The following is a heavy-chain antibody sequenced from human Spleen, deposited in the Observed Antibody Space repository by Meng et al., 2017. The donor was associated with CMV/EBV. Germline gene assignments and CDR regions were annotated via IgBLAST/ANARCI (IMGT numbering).Heavy chain of an antibody. CDR2: IYSGGST. CDR3: ARGTVVGYYFDY. V-gene: IGHV3-53*01. J-gene: IGHJ4*02. CDR1: GFTVSSNY. D-gene: IGHD4-23*01. Sequence: GESLKISCAASGFTVSSNYMSWVRQAPGKGLEWVSVIYSGGSTYYADSVKGRFTISRDNAKNSLYLQMNSLRAEDTAVYYCARGTVVGYYFDYWGQGTLVTVSS.